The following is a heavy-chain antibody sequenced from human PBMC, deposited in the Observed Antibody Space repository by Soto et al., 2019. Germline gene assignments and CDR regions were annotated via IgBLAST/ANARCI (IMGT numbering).Heavy chain of an antibody. D-gene: IGHD2-21*02. Sequence: GSLRLSCAASGFTFSSYGMHWVRQALGKGLEWVAVISYDGSNKYYADSVKGRFTISRDNSKNTLYLQMNSLRAEDTAVCYCAKDLYAYCGGDCYSRPFDYWGQGTLVTVSS. J-gene: IGHJ4*02. CDR1: GFTFSSYG. CDR3: AKDLYAYCGGDCYSRPFDY. V-gene: IGHV3-30*18. CDR2: ISYDGSNK.